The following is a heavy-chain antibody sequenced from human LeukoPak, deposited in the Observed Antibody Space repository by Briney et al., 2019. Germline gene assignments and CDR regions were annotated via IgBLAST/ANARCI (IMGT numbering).Heavy chain of an antibody. D-gene: IGHD3-10*01. V-gene: IGHV3-30-3*01. J-gene: IGHJ4*02. Sequence: GRSLRLSCAASGFTFSSYAMHWVRQAPGKGLEWVAVISYDGSNKYYADSVKGRFTISRDNSKNTLYLQMNSLRAEDTAVYYCARSRVVRGATDYWGQGTLVTVSS. CDR3: ARSRVVRGATDY. CDR1: GFTFSSYA. CDR2: ISYDGSNK.